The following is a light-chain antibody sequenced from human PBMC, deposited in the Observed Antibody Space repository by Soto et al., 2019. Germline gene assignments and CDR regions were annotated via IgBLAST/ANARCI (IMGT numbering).Light chain of an antibody. V-gene: IGKV3-11*01. CDR3: QQRKNWPPLT. Sequence: LTQSPATLSLPPGERATLSCRASQSVSSYLAWYQQKPGQAPRHLIYEASNRATGIPGRFTGSGSGTDFTITISSLETEDFAVYYCQQRKNWPPLTFGGGTKVEIK. J-gene: IGKJ4*01. CDR2: EAS. CDR1: QSVSSY.